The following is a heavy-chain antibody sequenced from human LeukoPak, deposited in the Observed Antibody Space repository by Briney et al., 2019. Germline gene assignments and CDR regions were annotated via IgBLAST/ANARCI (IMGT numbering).Heavy chain of an antibody. CDR2: FNHNWGT. CDR1: SGSFSGYY. CDR3: ARKVAGKTMDY. J-gene: IGHJ4*02. D-gene: IGHD6-19*01. Sequence: SETLSLTCAVYSGSFSGYYWTWFRQPPGKGLEWIGEFNHNWGTKYNPSLNSRVTISVDTSNNHLSLKLTSVTAADTAVYYCARKVAGKTMDYWGQGTLVTVSS. V-gene: IGHV4-34*01.